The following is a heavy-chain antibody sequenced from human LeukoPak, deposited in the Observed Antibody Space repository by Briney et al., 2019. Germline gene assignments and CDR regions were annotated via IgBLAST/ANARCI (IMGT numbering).Heavy chain of an antibody. CDR1: GFTFSSHN. CDR2: ITSSSSYI. Sequence: PGRSLRLSCAASGFTFSSHNMNWVRQAPGKGPEWVSSITSSSSYIYYADSLKGRFTISRDNAKNSLYLQINSLRVEDTAIYYCARDRYGAYDFDSWGQGTLVTVSS. D-gene: IGHD4-17*01. J-gene: IGHJ4*02. CDR3: ARDRYGAYDFDS. V-gene: IGHV3-21*01.